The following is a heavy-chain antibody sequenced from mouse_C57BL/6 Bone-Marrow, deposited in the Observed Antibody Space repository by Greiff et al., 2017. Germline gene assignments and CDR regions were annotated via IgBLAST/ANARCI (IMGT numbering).Heavy chain of an antibody. CDR2: IAPSDSYT. CDR3: ARSLAWFAY. V-gene: IGHV1-50*01. J-gene: IGHJ3*01. CDR1: GYTFTSYW. Sequence: QVQLQQPGAELVKPGASVKLSCKASGYTFTSYWMQWVKQRPGQGLEWIGEIAPSDSYTNYNQKFKGKATLTVDTSSSTAYMQLSSLTSEDSAVYYCARSLAWFAYWGQGTLVTVSA.